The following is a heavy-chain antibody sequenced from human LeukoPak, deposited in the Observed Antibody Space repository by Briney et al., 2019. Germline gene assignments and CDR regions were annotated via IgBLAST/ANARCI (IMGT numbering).Heavy chain of an antibody. D-gene: IGHD6-6*01. CDR1: GGTFSSYA. J-gene: IGHJ6*03. CDR3: ARSSSPPNYYYYYMDV. V-gene: IGHV1-69*04. CDR2: IIPILGIA. Sequence: GASVKVSCKASGGTFSSYAISWVRQAPGQGLEWMGRIIPILGIANYAQKFQGRVTITADESTSTAYMELSSLRSEDTAVYYCARSSSPPNYYYYYMDVWGKGTTVTVSS.